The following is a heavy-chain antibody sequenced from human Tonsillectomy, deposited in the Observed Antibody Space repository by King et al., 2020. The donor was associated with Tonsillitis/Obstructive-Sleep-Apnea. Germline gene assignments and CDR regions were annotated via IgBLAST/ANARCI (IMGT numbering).Heavy chain of an antibody. V-gene: IGHV3-30*04. CDR3: ARAVDIVVVPAAVYFDY. D-gene: IGHD2-2*01. CDR2: ISYDGNNK. CDR1: GFTFSSYA. Sequence: VQLVQSGGGVVQPGRSLRLSCAASGFTFSSYAMHWVRQAPGKGLEWVTVISYDGNNKYYADSVKGRFTISRDNSKNTLYLPMNSLRAEETAVYYCARAVDIVVVPAAVYFDYWGQGTLVTVSS. J-gene: IGHJ4*02.